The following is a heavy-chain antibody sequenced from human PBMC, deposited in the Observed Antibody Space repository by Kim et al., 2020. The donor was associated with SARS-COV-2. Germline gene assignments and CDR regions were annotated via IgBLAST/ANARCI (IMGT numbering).Heavy chain of an antibody. Sequence: PALTSRVTNSVARSKNQFSLKLSSVTAADTAVYYCARVAGPPVTTRYFDYWGQGTLVTVSS. D-gene: IGHD4-4*01. CDR3: ARVAGPPVTTRYFDY. V-gene: IGHV4-30-2*01. J-gene: IGHJ4*02.